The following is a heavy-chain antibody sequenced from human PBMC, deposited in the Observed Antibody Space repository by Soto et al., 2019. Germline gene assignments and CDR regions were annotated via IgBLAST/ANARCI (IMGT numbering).Heavy chain of an antibody. CDR3: TTDQSTVVNSCYYRMDV. CDR2: ISYDGSNK. J-gene: IGHJ6*02. D-gene: IGHD4-17*01. CDR1: GFTFSSYG. Sequence: QVQLVESGGGVVQPGRSLRLSCAASGFTFSSYGMHWVRQAPGKGLEWVAVISYDGSNKYYADSVKGRFTISRDNSKNTLYLQMNSLRAEDTAVYNCTTDQSTVVNSCYYRMDVWGQGTTVTVSS. V-gene: IGHV3-30*03.